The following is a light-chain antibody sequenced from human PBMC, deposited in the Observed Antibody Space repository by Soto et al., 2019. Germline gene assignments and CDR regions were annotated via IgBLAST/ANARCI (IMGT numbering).Light chain of an antibody. J-gene: IGLJ3*02. CDR1: SSDVGGYDH. Sequence: QAVVTQPASVSGSPGQSITISCTGTSSDVGGYDHVSWYQQHPGKAPKLIIYDVTVRPSGISRRFSGSKSDNTASLAVSGLQPEDEADYYCSSYTNKDTLLFGGGTKVTVL. V-gene: IGLV2-14*03. CDR2: DVT. CDR3: SSYTNKDTLL.